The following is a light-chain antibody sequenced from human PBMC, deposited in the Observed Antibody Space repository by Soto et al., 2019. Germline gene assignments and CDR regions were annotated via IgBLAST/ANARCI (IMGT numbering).Light chain of an antibody. CDR3: QQYGSSPPHN. CDR1: RSVSNNF. V-gene: IGKV3-20*01. Sequence: DTVLTQSPGTLSLSPGERATLACRASRSVSNNFLAWYQQKPGQAPRLLIYSSSSRATGIPDRFSGSGSGTDFTLTISRLEPEDFAVYFCQQYGSSPPHNFGQGTKVEI. J-gene: IGKJ2*01. CDR2: SSS.